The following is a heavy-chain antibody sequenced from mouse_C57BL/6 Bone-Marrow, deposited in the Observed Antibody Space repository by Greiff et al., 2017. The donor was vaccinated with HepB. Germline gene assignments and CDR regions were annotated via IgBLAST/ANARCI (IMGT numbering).Heavy chain of an antibody. Sequence: QVQLQQSGAELVRPGASVKLSCKASGYTFTDYYINWVKQRPGQGLEWIARIYPGSGNTYYNEKFKGKATLTAEKSSSTAYMQLSSLTSEDSAVYFCAITWFAYWGQGTLVTVSA. CDR1: GYTFTDYY. CDR2: IYPGSGNT. J-gene: IGHJ3*01. CDR3: AITWFAY. V-gene: IGHV1-76*01.